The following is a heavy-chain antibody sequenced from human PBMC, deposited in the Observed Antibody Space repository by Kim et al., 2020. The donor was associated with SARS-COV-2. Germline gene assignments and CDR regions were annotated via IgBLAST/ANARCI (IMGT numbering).Heavy chain of an antibody. CDR2: IYYSGST. J-gene: IGHJ6*02. D-gene: IGHD2-2*01. V-gene: IGHV4-59*13. CDR3: ARREGKAAAMTYYYYGMDV. CDR1: GGSISSYY. Sequence: SETLSLTCTVSGGSISSYYWSWIRQPPGKGLEWIGYIYYSGSTNYNPSLKSRVTISVDTSKNQFSLKLSSVTAADTAVYYCARREGKAAAMTYYYYGMDVWGQGTTVTVSS.